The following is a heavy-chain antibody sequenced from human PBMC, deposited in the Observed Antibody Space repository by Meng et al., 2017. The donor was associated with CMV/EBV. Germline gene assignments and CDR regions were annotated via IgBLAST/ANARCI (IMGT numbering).Heavy chain of an antibody. D-gene: IGHD2-2*01. V-gene: IGHV4-34*01. CDR3: ARGPYCSSTSCYPSWFDP. J-gene: IGHJ5*02. CDR1: GGSFSGYY. CDR2: INHSGST. Sequence: SETLSLTCAVYGGSFSGYYWSWIRQPPGKGLEWIGEINHSGSTNYNPSLKSRVTISVDTSKNQFSLKLSSVTAADTAVYYCARGPYCSSTSCYPSWFDPWGQGTLVTVS.